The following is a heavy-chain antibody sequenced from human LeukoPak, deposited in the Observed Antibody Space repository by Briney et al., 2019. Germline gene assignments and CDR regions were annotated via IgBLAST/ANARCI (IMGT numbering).Heavy chain of an antibody. CDR2: ISAYNGYT. V-gene: IGHV1-18*01. CDR1: GYTFNTYG. CDR3: ARVGQHRYYYDTSSFWYYFDY. Sequence: ASVKVSCKASGYTFNTYGITWARQAPGQGPEWMGWISAYNGYTKYGQKLQGRVIMTRDTSKSTAHMELRSRRSDDTAVYYCARVGQHRYYYDTSSFWYYFDYWGQGTLVTVSS. D-gene: IGHD3-22*01. J-gene: IGHJ4*02.